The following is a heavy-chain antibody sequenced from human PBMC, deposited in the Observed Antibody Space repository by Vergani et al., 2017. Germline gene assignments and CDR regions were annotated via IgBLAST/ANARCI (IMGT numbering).Heavy chain of an antibody. J-gene: IGHJ6*02. CDR2: ISSSDSAI. CDR1: GFRFSSYG. D-gene: IGHD2-15*01. Sequence: VQLVESGGGVVQPGRSLRLSCAASGFRFSSYGMNWVRQAPGKGLEWLSYISSSDSAIYYADSVKGRFTISRDNAKSSLYLQMNSLRVEDTAVYYCARNRGYCRGHSCFGNLVGSAFYGMDVWGQGTTVTVS. V-gene: IGHV3-48*03. CDR3: ARNRGYCRGHSCFGNLVGSAFYGMDV.